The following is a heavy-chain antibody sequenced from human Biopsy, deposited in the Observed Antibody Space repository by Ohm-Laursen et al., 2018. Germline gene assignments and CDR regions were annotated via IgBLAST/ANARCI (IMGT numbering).Heavy chain of an antibody. CDR2: VFYTGST. D-gene: IGHD3-22*01. Sequence: SETLSLTCTVSGDSISSNYWSWIRQPPGKGLEWIGCVFYTGSTDYNPSLQSRVTISVDTSKNHFSLRLRSVTPADTAIYYCARDRGYYSDRTVPGYFDLWGRGTLVTVSS. CDR1: GDSISSNY. J-gene: IGHJ2*01. CDR3: ARDRGYYSDRTVPGYFDL. V-gene: IGHV4-59*01.